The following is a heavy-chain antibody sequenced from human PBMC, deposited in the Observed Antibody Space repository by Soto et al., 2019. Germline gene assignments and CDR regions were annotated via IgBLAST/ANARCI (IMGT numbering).Heavy chain of an antibody. J-gene: IGHJ4*02. CDR1: GGSISSGDYY. Sequence: SETLSLTCTVSGGSISSGDYYWSWIRQPPGKGLEWIGYIYYSGSTYYNPSLKSRVTISVDTSKNQFSLKLSSVTAADTAVYYCARGKVVPYDYVWGRTGPGSGRFDYWGQGTLVTVSS. CDR2: IYYSGST. V-gene: IGHV4-30-4*01. D-gene: IGHD3-16*01. CDR3: ARGKVVPYDYVWGRTGPGSGRFDY.